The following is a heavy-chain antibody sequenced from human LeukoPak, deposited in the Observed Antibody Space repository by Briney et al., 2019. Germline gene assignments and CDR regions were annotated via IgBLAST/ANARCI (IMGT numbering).Heavy chain of an antibody. CDR2: IYYSGST. J-gene: IGHJ4*02. CDR1: GGSISSYY. V-gene: IGHV4-59*01. Sequence: PSETLSLTCTVSGGSISSYYWSWIRQPPGKGLEWIGYIYYSGSTNYNPSLKSRVTISVDTSKNQFSLKLSSVTAADTAVYYCASHYGNSKYYFDYWGQGTLVTVSS. D-gene: IGHD4-17*01. CDR3: ASHYGNSKYYFDY.